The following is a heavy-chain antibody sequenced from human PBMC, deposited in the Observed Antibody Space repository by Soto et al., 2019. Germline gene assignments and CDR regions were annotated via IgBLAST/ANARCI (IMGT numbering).Heavy chain of an antibody. J-gene: IGHJ4*02. D-gene: IGHD2-15*01. V-gene: IGHV3-15*01. Sequence: GGSLRLSCAASGFPFSNAWMSWVRQAPGKGLEWVGRIKSKTDGGTTDYAAPVKGRFTISRDDSKNTLYLQMNSLKTEDTAVYYCTTAAYCSGGSCYSRPPDVEYYFDYWGQGTLVTVSS. CDR1: GFPFSNAW. CDR2: IKSKTDGGTT. CDR3: TTAAYCSGGSCYSRPPDVEYYFDY.